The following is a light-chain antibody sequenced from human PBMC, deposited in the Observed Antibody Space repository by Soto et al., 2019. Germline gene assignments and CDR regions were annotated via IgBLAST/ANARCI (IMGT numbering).Light chain of an antibody. CDR3: QQYNNWPPGWT. CDR2: GAS. CDR1: QSVSSD. Sequence: EIVMTQSPATLSVSPGERATLSCRASQSVSSDLAWYQQKPGQAPRLLIYGASTRATGIPARFGGSGSGTEFTLTISSLQSEDFAVYYCQQYNNWPPGWTFGQGTKVDIK. V-gene: IGKV3-15*01. J-gene: IGKJ1*01.